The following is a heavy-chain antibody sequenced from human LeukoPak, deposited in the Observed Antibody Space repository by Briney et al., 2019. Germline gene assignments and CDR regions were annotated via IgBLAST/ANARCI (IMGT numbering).Heavy chain of an antibody. CDR2: IKSKSDGGTT. Sequence: GGSLRLSCAASGFTFSSYNINWVRQAPGKGLEWVGRIKSKSDGGTTDYAAPVKGRFTISRDDSKNTVYLQMNSLNTEDTAVYYCTTVLIGYCSSTSCYAGDFWGQGILVIVSS. D-gene: IGHD2-2*01. CDR3: TTVLIGYCSSTSCYAGDF. CDR1: GFTFSSYN. V-gene: IGHV3-15*01. J-gene: IGHJ4*02.